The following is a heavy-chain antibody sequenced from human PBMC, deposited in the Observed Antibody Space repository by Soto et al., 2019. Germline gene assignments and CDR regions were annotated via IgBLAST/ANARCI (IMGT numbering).Heavy chain of an antibody. CDR3: GNLGSY. CDR1: DSTIRRYA. D-gene: IGHD7-27*01. CDR2: ITGNSARI. J-gene: IGHJ4*02. V-gene: IGHV3-23*01. Sequence: EVQLLQSGGGVVQPGGSLRLSCAASDSTIRRYAMSWVRQAPGKGLEWVSGITGNSARIYYADSVKGRFSISRDNSKSTLWLQMNSLRSEDTAVYYCGNLGSYWGQGILVTVSS.